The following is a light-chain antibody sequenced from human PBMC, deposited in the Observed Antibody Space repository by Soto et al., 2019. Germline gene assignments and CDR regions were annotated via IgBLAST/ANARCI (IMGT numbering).Light chain of an antibody. V-gene: IGKV1-39*01. CDR3: QQSYSTPLT. CDR1: QSISSY. CDR2: AAS. J-gene: IGKJ5*01. Sequence: DIQMTQSPSSLSASVGDRVTITCRASQSISSYLNWYQQKPGKAPKLLIYAASSLQSGVPSRFSGSGSGTEFTLTISSLQPEDFATYYCQQSYSTPLTFVQGTRLEIK.